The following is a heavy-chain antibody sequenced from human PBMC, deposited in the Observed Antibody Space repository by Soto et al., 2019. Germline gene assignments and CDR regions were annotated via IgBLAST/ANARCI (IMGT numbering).Heavy chain of an antibody. V-gene: IGHV3-30-3*01. J-gene: IGHJ6*02. CDR3: ARDRHPVYIWDIVEKDYYYYGMDV. Sequence: QVQLVESGGGVVQPGRSLRLSCAASGFTFSSYAMHWVRQAPGKGLEWVAVISYDGSNKYYADSVKGRFTISRDNSKNTLYLQMNSLRAEDTAVYYCARDRHPVYIWDIVEKDYYYYGMDVWGQGTTVTVSS. D-gene: IGHD2-15*01. CDR2: ISYDGSNK. CDR1: GFTFSSYA.